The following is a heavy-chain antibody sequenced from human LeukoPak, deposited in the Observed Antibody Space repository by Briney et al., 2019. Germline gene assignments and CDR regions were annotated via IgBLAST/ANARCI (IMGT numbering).Heavy chain of an antibody. D-gene: IGHD6-13*01. Sequence: GGFLRLSCAASGFTFSSYAMSWVRQAPGKGLEWVSVISGSGVTTYYADSVKGRFTISRDNSKNTLYLQMNSLRAEDTAVYYCAKDCLTGSRWIYYYGMDVWGQGTTVTVSS. V-gene: IGHV3-23*01. CDR2: ISGSGVTT. CDR1: GFTFSSYA. J-gene: IGHJ6*02. CDR3: AKDCLTGSRWIYYYGMDV.